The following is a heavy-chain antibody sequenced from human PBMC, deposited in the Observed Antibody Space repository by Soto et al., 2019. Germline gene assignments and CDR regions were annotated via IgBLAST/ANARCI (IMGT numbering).Heavy chain of an antibody. J-gene: IGHJ6*02. V-gene: IGHV1-8*01. CDR1: GYTFTSYD. CDR2: MNPNSGNT. CDR3: ARGYQPLDV. Sequence: GASVKVSCKASGYTFTSYDINWVRQATGQGLEWMGWMNPNSGNTAYAQKFQGRVTITRDTSASTAYMELSSLRSEDTAVYYCARGYQPLDVWGQGTTVTVSS. D-gene: IGHD2-2*01.